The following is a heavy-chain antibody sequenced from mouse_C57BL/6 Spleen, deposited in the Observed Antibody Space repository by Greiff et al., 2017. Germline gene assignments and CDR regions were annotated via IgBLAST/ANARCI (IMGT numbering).Heavy chain of an antibody. Sequence: VQLQQSGAELVRPGTSVTVSCKASGYAFTNYLIEWVKQRPGQGLEWIGVINPGSGGTNYNEKVKGKATLTADKSSSTAYMQLSSLTSEDSAVYFCARREYYGSSSYAMDYWGQGTSVTVSS. CDR2: INPGSGGT. CDR3: ARREYYGSSSYAMDY. J-gene: IGHJ4*01. V-gene: IGHV1-54*01. D-gene: IGHD1-1*01. CDR1: GYAFTNYL.